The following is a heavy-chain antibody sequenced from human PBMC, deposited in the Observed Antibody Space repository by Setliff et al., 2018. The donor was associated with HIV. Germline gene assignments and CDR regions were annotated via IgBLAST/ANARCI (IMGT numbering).Heavy chain of an antibody. CDR2: IIPIFGTA. D-gene: IGHD2-21*02. J-gene: IGHJ4*02. V-gene: IGHV1-69*13. Sequence: SVKVSCKASGGTFSSYAISWVRQAPGQGLEWMGGIIPIFGTANYAQKFQGRFTITADESTSTAYMELSSLRSEDTAVYYCARVNGGNSPYYFDSWGQGTLVTVSS. CDR1: GGTFSSYA. CDR3: ARVNGGNSPYYFDS.